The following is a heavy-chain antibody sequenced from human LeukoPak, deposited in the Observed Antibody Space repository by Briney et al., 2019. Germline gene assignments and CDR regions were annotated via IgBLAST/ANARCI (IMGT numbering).Heavy chain of an antibody. Sequence: ASVKVSCKASGYTFTGYYMHWVRQAPGQGLEWMGRIIPIFGIANYAQKFQGRVTITADKSTSTAYMELSSLRSEDTAVYYCARDYSSSSGLGYYYYGMDVWGQGTTVTVSS. CDR1: GYTFTGYY. J-gene: IGHJ6*02. CDR2: IIPIFGIA. D-gene: IGHD6-6*01. CDR3: ARDYSSSSGLGYYYYGMDV. V-gene: IGHV1-69*04.